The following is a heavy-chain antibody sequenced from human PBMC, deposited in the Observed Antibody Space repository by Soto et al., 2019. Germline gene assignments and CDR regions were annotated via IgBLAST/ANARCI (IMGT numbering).Heavy chain of an antibody. CDR3: VCMNADSHSSYYATDV. CDR1: GFSLTTGRMG. D-gene: IGHD3-10*01. V-gene: IGHV2-26*01. CDR2: IFSDAER. Sequence: SGPTLVNPTETLTLTCNVSGFSLTTGRMGVSWIRQPPGKALEWLAHIFSDAERSYSRSLQGRLTVSKVGYGSQVVLTMTNMDPVDSGTYFCVCMNADSHSSYYATDVWGHGTTVTVSS. J-gene: IGHJ6*02.